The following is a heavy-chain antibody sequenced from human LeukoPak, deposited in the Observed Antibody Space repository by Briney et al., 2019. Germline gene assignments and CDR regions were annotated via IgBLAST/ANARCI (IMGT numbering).Heavy chain of an antibody. CDR1: GGTFSSYA. Sequence: SVKVSCKASGGTFSSYAISWVRQAPGQGLEWMGRIIPILGIANYAQKFQGRVTITADKSTSTAYMELSSLRSEDTAVYYRASQAVVVAQGRGYFDYWGQGTLVTVSS. J-gene: IGHJ4*02. V-gene: IGHV1-69*04. CDR2: IIPILGIA. CDR3: ASQAVVVAQGRGYFDY. D-gene: IGHD2-15*01.